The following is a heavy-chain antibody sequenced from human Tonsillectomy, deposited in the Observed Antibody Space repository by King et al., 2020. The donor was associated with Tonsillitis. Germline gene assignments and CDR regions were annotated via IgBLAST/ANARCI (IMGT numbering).Heavy chain of an antibody. J-gene: IGHJ4*02. Sequence: VQLVESGGALVKPGGSLRLSCAASGFTFSDYYMNWIRQAPGKGLEWVSDISSSSSYTNYADSVKGRFTISRDNAKNSLYLQMSSLRTEDTAVYYCARSGYNWNDGVFDYWGQGTLVTVSS. CDR1: GFTFSDYY. CDR3: ARSGYNWNDGVFDY. V-gene: IGHV3-11*06. D-gene: IGHD1-1*01. CDR2: ISSSSSYT.